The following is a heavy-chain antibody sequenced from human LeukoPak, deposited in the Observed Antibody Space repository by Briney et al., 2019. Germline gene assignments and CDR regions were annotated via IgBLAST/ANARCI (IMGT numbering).Heavy chain of an antibody. CDR3: ARLSQYYYDSSGAFDY. CDR1: GGSISSGDYY. Sequence: SETLSLTCTVSGGSISSGDYYWSWIRQPPGKGLECIGYIYYSGSTYYNPSLKSRVTISVDTSKDQFSLKLSSVTAADTAVYYCARLSQYYYDSSGAFDYWGQGTLVTVSS. J-gene: IGHJ4*02. CDR2: IYYSGST. D-gene: IGHD3-22*01. V-gene: IGHV4-30-4*01.